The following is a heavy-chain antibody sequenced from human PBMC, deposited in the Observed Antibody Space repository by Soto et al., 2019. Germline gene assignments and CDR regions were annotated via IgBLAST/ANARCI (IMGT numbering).Heavy chain of an antibody. CDR3: ARDKEGIAAAGTGYYGMDV. D-gene: IGHD6-13*01. CDR2: INPSGGSK. V-gene: IGHV1-46*01. CDR1: GYTFTSYY. J-gene: IGHJ6*02. Sequence: ASVKVSCKASGYTFTSYYMHWVRQAPGQGLEWMGIINPSGGSKSYAQKFQGRVTMTRATSTSTVYMGLSSLRSEDTAVYYCARDKEGIAAAGTGYYGMDVWGQGTTVTISS.